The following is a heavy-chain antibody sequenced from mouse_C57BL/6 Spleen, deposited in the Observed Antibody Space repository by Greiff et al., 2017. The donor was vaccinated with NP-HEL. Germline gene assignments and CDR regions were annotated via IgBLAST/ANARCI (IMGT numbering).Heavy chain of an antibody. J-gene: IGHJ3*01. CDR3: AHYYGSRGWFAY. Sequence: EVQRVESGPGLVKPSQSLSLTCSVTGYSITSGYYWNWIRQFPGNKLEWMGYISYDGSNNYNPSLKNRISITRDTSKNQFFLKLNSVTTEDTATYYCAHYYGSRGWFAYWGQGTLVTVSA. CDR2: ISYDGSN. V-gene: IGHV3-6*01. D-gene: IGHD1-1*01. CDR1: GYSITSGYY.